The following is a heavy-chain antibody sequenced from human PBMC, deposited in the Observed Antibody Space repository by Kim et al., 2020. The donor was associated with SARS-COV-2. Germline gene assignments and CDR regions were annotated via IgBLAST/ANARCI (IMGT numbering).Heavy chain of an antibody. Sequence: GGSLRLSCAASGFTFSSYWMTWVRQAPGKGLEWVANINKDGNQKYYVDSVKGRFTISRDNAKNSLYLQMNSLRAEDTAVYYCARGGDLYSSGKDAFDIWGQGTLVTVSS. CDR3: ARGGDLYSSGKDAFDI. D-gene: IGHD6-19*01. J-gene: IGHJ3*02. CDR2: INKDGNQK. V-gene: IGHV3-7*01. CDR1: GFTFSSYW.